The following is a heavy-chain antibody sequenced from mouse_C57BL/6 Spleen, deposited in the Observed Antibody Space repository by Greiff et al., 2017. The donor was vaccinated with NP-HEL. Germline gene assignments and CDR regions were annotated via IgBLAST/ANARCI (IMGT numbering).Heavy chain of an antibody. CDR2: INPSSGYT. J-gene: IGHJ3*01. V-gene: IGHV1-7*01. CDR3: AISGKSWFAY. D-gene: IGHD3-2*02. CDR1: GYTFTSYW. Sequence: QVQLQQSGAELAKPGASVKLSCKASGYTFTSYWMHWVKQRPGQGLEWIGNINPSSGYTKYNQKFKDKATLTADKSSSTAYMKLRSLTYEDSAVYYCAISGKSWFAYWGQGTLVTVSA.